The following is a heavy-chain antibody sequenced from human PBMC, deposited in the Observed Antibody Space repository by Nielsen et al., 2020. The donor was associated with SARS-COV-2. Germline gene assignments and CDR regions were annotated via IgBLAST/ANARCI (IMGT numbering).Heavy chain of an antibody. Sequence: GESLKISCAASGFTFSSYEMNWVRQAPGKGLEWVSGISRSGGRTDYADSVKGRFTISRDNSKNTLFLQMNSLRAEDTAVYYCARDNTVSTTIDYWGQGTLVTVSS. D-gene: IGHD5/OR15-5a*01. V-gene: IGHV3-23*01. CDR2: ISRSGGRT. CDR1: GFTFSSYE. J-gene: IGHJ4*02. CDR3: ARDNTVSTTIDY.